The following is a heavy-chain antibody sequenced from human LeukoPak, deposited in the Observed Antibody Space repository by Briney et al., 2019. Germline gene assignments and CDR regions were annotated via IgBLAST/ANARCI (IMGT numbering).Heavy chain of an antibody. V-gene: IGHV3-30*02. CDR2: IRYDGSNK. Sequence: GGSLRLSCAASGFTFSSYGMHWVRQAPGKGLEWVAFIRYDGSNKYYADPVKGRFTISRDNSKNTLYLQMNSLRAEDTAVYYCANQYSSGWYEEAFDIWGQGTMVTVSS. D-gene: IGHD6-19*01. CDR3: ANQYSSGWYEEAFDI. J-gene: IGHJ3*02. CDR1: GFTFSSYG.